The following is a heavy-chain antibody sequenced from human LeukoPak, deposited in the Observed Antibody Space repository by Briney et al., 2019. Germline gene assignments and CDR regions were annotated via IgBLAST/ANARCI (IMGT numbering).Heavy chain of an antibody. CDR3: ASRLRWGGDAFDI. D-gene: IGHD4-23*01. CDR2: IYTSGST. J-gene: IGHJ3*02. CDR1: GGSISSGSYY. V-gene: IGHV4-61*02. Sequence: PSQTLSLTCTVSGGSISSGSYYWSWIRQPAGKGLEWIGRIYTSGSTNYNPSLKSRVTISVDTSKNQFSLKLSSVTAADTAVYYCASRLRWGGDAFDIWGQGTMVTVSS.